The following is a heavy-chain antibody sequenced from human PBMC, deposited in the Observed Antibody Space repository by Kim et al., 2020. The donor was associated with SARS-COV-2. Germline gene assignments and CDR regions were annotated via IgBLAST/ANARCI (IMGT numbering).Heavy chain of an antibody. J-gene: IGHJ4*02. D-gene: IGHD3-22*01. V-gene: IGHV1-18*01. CDR1: GYTFTSYG. CDR2: ISAYNGNT. Sequence: ASVKVSCKASGYTFTSYGISWVRQAPGQGLEWMGWISAYNGNTNYAQKLQGRVTMTTDTSTSTAYMELRSLRSDDTAVYYCARDLASYYYDSSGSFFDYWGQGTLVTVSS. CDR3: ARDLASYYYDSSGSFFDY.